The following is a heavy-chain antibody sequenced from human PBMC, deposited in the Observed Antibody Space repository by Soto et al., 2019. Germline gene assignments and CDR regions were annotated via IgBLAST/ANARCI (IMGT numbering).Heavy chain of an antibody. J-gene: IGHJ6*02. CDR1: GYSFTSYW. Sequence: GESLKISCQGSGYSFTSYWITWVRQMPGKGLEWMGRIDPSDSYTHYSPSFQGHVTISADKSISTAYLQWSSLKASDIAMYYCARHPIAAGIYGMGVWGQGTTVTVSS. V-gene: IGHV5-10-1*01. CDR3: ARHPIAAGIYGMGV. CDR2: IDPSDSYT. D-gene: IGHD1-1*01.